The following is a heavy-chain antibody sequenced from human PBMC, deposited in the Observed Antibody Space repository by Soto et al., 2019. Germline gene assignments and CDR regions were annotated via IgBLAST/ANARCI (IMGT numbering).Heavy chain of an antibody. D-gene: IGHD2-15*01. CDR3: ARMSGYCSGGSGFYFDY. CDR2: ISSSSSYI. V-gene: IGHV3-21*01. CDR1: GFTFSSYS. J-gene: IGHJ4*02. Sequence: EVQLVESGGGLVKPGGSLRLSCAASGFTFSSYSMNWVRQAPGKGLEWVSSISSSSSYIYYADSVKGRFTISRDNAKNSLYLQMNSLRAEDTAVYYCARMSGYCSGGSGFYFDYWGQGTLVTVSS.